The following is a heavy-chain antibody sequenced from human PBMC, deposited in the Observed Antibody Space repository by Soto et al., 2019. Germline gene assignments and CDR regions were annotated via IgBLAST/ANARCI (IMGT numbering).Heavy chain of an antibody. CDR3: ARTPDI. CDR2: IYYSGST. Sequence: PSETLSLTCTVSGGSVSSGSYYWSWIRQPPGKGLEWIGYIYYSGSTNYNPSLKSRVTVSIDTSKNQFSLIPSSVTAADTAVYYCARTPDIWGQGTMVTVSS. J-gene: IGHJ3*02. V-gene: IGHV4-61*01. CDR1: GGSVSSGSYY.